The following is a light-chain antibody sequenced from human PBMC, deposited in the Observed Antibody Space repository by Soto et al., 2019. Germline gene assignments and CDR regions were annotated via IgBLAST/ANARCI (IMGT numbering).Light chain of an antibody. J-gene: IGKJ5*01. CDR3: QQLHDYPIT. V-gene: IGKV1-9*01. CDR1: DDITNY. CDR2: DAS. Sequence: IQLTQSPSSLSASVGDRVTVTCRASDDITNYLAWYQQKAGKAPKLLIYDASTLYSGVPSRFSGSGSGTDFTLTISGPQPEDFATYYCQQLHDYPITFGQGTRLEIK.